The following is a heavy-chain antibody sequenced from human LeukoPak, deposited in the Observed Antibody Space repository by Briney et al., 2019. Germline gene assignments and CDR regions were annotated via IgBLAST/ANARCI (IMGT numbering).Heavy chain of an antibody. J-gene: IGHJ6*02. Sequence: QPGGSLRLSCAASGFTVSSNYMSWVRQAPGKGLEWVSVIYSGGSTYYADSVEGRFTISRDNSKNTLYLQMNSLRAEDTAVYYCARTYPLYGMDVWGQGTTVTVSS. CDR3: ARTYPLYGMDV. CDR1: GFTVSSNY. V-gene: IGHV3-53*01. CDR2: IYSGGST.